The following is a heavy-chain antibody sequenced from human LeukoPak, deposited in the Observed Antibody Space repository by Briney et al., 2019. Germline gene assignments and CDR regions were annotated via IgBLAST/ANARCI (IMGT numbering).Heavy chain of an antibody. CDR2: IFYGGST. J-gene: IGHJ6*02. CDR3: ARSGFRDYYFAMDV. CDR1: GGSIRSGGYS. Sequence: SQTLSLTCAVSGGSIRSGGYSWSWIRQLPGRGLEWLGFIFYGGSTNYNPSLKSRVTISEDTSKNQFSLKLSSVTAADTAVYYCARSGFRDYYFAMDVWGQGTTVTVSS. D-gene: IGHD3-22*01. V-gene: IGHV4-61*08.